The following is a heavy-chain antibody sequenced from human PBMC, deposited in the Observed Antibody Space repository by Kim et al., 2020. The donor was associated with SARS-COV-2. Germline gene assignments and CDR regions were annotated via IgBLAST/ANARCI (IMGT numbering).Heavy chain of an antibody. CDR2: ISYDGSNK. D-gene: IGHD2-15*01. CDR1: GFTFSSYA. J-gene: IGHJ5*02. CDR3: ARDRVCSGGSCPTGRFDP. Sequence: GGSLRLSCAASGFTFSSYAMHWVRQAPGKGLEWVAVISYDGSNKYYADSVKGRFTISRDNSKNTLYLQMNSLRAEDTAVYYCARDRVCSGGSCPTGRFDPWGQGTLVTVSS. V-gene: IGHV3-30-3*01.